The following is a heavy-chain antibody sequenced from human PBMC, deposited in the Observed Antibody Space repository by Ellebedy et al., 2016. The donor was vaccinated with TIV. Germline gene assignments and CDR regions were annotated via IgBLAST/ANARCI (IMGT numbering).Heavy chain of an antibody. CDR3: ARATSGFDY. D-gene: IGHD5-24*01. CDR1: GFTFSSHD. V-gene: IGHV3-13*01. J-gene: IGHJ4*02. Sequence: GESLKISCAASGFTFSSHDMHWVRQPTGKGLEWVSGITSAGDTYYLGSVKGRFIISRDSAKNSLYLQMNSLRAEETAVYYCARATSGFDYWGQGALATVSS. CDR2: ITSAGDT.